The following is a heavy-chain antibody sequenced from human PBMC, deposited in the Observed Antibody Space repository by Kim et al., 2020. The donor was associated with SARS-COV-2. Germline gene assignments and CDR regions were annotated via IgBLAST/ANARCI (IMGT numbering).Heavy chain of an antibody. CDR2: ISSSSSTI. Sequence: GGSLRLSCAASGFTFSSYSMNWVRQAPGKGLEWVSYISSSSSTIYYADSVKGRFTISRDNAKNSLYLQMNSLRDEDTAVYYCARVSGYSYGSDAFDIWGQGTMVTVSS. D-gene: IGHD5-18*01. V-gene: IGHV3-48*02. CDR3: ARVSGYSYGSDAFDI. J-gene: IGHJ3*02. CDR1: GFTFSSYS.